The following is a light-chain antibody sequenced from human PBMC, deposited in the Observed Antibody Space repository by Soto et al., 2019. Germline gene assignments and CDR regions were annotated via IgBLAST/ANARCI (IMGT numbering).Light chain of an antibody. CDR1: QSVSSY. V-gene: IGKV3-11*01. CDR3: QQRSNSWT. CDR2: DAS. J-gene: IGKJ1*01. Sequence: EIVLTQSPATLSLSPGERATLSCRASQSVSSYLAWYQQKPGQAPRLFIYDASNRATGIPARFSGSGSGTDFTLPISSLEPEDFAVYYCQQRSNSWTFGQGTKVEIK.